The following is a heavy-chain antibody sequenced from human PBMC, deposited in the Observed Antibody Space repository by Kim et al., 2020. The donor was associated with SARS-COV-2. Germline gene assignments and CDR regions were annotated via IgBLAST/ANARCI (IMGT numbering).Heavy chain of an antibody. Sequence: SETLSLTCTVSGGSISSSSYYWGWIRQPPGKGLEWIGSIYYSGSTYYNPSLKSRVTISVDTSKNQFSLKLSSVTAADTAVYYCARPFYGWFDPWGQGTLVTVSS. V-gene: IGHV4-39*01. CDR1: GGSISSSSYY. J-gene: IGHJ5*02. CDR3: ARPFYGWFDP. D-gene: IGHD4-17*01. CDR2: IYYSGST.